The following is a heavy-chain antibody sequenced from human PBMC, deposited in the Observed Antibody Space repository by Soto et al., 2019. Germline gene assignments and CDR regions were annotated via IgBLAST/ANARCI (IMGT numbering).Heavy chain of an antibody. CDR2: IYYSGST. J-gene: IGHJ6*02. V-gene: IGHV4-59*01. CDR3: ARDGTAVAAGYYGTDV. Sequence: SETLSLTCTVSGGSITNYYWSWIRQPPGKGLEWIGFIYYSGSTNYNPSLKSRVTISVATSKNQVSLKLSSVTAADTAVYYCARDGTAVAAGYYGTDVWGQVTTVTVSS. D-gene: IGHD5-18*01. CDR1: GGSITNYY.